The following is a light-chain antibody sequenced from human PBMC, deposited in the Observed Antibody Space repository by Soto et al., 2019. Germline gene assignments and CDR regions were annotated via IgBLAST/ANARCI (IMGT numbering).Light chain of an antibody. CDR3: LLSYSGARSGV. CDR1: TGAVTSGHY. V-gene: IGLV7-46*01. Sequence: QSVVTQEPSLTVSPGGTVTLTCGSSTGAVTSGHYPYWFQQKPGQAPRTLIYDTNSRHSWTPARFSGSLLGGKAALTLSGAQPEDEAAYYCLLSYSGARSGVFGGGTKLTVL. CDR2: DTN. J-gene: IGLJ2*01.